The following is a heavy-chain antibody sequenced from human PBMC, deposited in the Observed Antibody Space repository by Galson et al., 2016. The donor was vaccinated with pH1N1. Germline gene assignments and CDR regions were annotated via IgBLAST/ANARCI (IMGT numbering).Heavy chain of an antibody. J-gene: IGHJ4*02. CDR2: INPIGGMA. V-gene: IGHV1-46*01. CDR3: VRDLGRLRDF. D-gene: IGHD1-26*01. CDR1: GYTFTSYY. Sequence: SVKVSCKASGYTFTSYYFHWVRQAPGLGLQWMGVINPIGGMATYTQNFQDRLTMTVDASTCTVYMELTSLRSEDTAVYYCVRDLGRLRDFWGQGTLVTVSS.